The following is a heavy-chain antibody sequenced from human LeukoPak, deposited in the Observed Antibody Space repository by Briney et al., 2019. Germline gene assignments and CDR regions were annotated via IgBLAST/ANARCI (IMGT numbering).Heavy chain of an antibody. CDR2: IIPIFGTA. V-gene: IGHV1-69*13. CDR3: ARAHLDDFWSGYARWFDP. J-gene: IGHJ5*02. D-gene: IGHD3-3*01. Sequence: ASVKVSCKASGGTFSSYAISWVRQAPGQGLEWMGGIIPIFGTANYAQKFQGRVTITADESTSTAYMELSSLRSEDTAVYYCARAHLDDFWSGYARWFDPWGQGTLVTVSS. CDR1: GGTFSSYA.